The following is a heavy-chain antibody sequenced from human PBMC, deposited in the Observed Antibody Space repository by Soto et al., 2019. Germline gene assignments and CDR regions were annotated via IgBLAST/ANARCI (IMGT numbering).Heavy chain of an antibody. CDR3: ARDRYSYDSRAYQGVDWYFDL. CDR1: GFTFNNYS. Sequence: GGSLRLSCAASGFTFNNYSMHWVRQAPDKGLEWVAVIWYDGSHESYADSVKGRFTISRDNSKNTLYLQMNSLRAEDTAVYYCARDRYSYDSRAYQGVDWYFDLWGRGTLVTVSS. V-gene: IGHV3-33*01. J-gene: IGHJ2*01. D-gene: IGHD3-22*01. CDR2: IWYDGSHE.